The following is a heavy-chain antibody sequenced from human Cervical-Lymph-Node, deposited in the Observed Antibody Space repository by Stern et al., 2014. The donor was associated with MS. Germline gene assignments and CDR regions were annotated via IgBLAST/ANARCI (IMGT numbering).Heavy chain of an antibody. D-gene: IGHD2-15*01. CDR3: ARGLLGSENAFDI. CDR2: LSAYNGNT. Sequence: VQLVESGAEVKKPGASVKGSCKASSYTFTSYGISWVRQAPGQGLGEKGLLSAYNGNTNYAQNLQGRFPMTTATSTSTAYMELRSLRSDDTAVYYCARGLLGSENAFDIWGQGTMVTVSS. J-gene: IGHJ3*02. V-gene: IGHV1-18*01. CDR1: SYTFTSYG.